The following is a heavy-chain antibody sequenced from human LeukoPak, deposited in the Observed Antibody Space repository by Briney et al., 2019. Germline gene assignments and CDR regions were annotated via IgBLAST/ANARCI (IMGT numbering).Heavy chain of an antibody. CDR3: ARARYSYGSAVLYHYYYMDV. V-gene: IGHV1-8*01. CDR1: GYTFTSYG. Sequence: ASVKVSCKASGYTFTSYGINWVRQATGQGLEWLGWMNPYSGNAAYAQKFQGRVTMTRDTSISTAYMQLSSLRSEDTAVYYCARARYSYGSAVLYHYYYMDVWGKGTTVTVSS. J-gene: IGHJ6*03. D-gene: IGHD5-18*01. CDR2: MNPYSGNA.